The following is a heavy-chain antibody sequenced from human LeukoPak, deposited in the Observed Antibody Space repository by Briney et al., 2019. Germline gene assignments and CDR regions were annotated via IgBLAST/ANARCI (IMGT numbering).Heavy chain of an antibody. CDR1: GGSISSYC. D-gene: IGHD3-3*01. Sequence: SETLSLTCTVSGGSISSYCWSWIRQPPGKGLEWIGYIYYSGSTNYNPSLKSRVTISVDTSKNQFSLKLSSVTAADTAVYYCARLRGNYDFWSGYYTAGGSYYFDYWGQGTLVTVSS. V-gene: IGHV4-59*08. CDR3: ARLRGNYDFWSGYYTAGGSYYFDY. J-gene: IGHJ4*02. CDR2: IYYSGST.